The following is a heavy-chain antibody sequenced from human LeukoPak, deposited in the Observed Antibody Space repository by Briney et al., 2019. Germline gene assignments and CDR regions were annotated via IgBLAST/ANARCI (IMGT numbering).Heavy chain of an antibody. J-gene: IGHJ4*02. CDR1: GFTFSSYA. V-gene: IGHV3-30-3*01. CDR2: ISYDGSNK. CDR3: ARDRHGYYFDY. Sequence: GGSLRLSCAASGFTFSSYAMHWVRQAPGKGLEWVAVISYDGSNKYYADSVKGRFTTSRDNSKNTLYLQMNSLRAEDTAVYYCARDRHGYYFDYWGQGTLVTVSS.